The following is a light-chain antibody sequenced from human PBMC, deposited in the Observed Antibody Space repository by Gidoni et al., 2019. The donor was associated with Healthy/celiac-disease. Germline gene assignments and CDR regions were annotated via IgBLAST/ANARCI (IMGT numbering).Light chain of an antibody. J-gene: IGKJ1*01. CDR1: QSVSSSY. V-gene: IGKV3-20*01. Sequence: EIVLTQSPGTLSLSPGERATLSCRDSQSVSSSYLACSQQKPGQAPRLLIYGASSRATGIPDRFSGSGYGTDFTLTISRLEPEDFAVYYCQQYGSSPPTFGQGTKVEIK. CDR3: QQYGSSPPT. CDR2: GAS.